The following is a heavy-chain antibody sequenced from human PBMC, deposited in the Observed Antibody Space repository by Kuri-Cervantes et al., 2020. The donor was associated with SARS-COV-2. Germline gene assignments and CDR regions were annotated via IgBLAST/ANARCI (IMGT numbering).Heavy chain of an antibody. CDR1: GFTFSSYS. V-gene: IGHV3-21*01. Sequence: ETLSLTCAASGFTFSSYSMNWVRQAPGKGLEWVSSISSSSSYIYYADSVKGRFTISRDNAKNSLYLQMNSLRAEDTAVYYCARDQQYYDFWSGLTNYYYYGMDVWGQGTTVTVSS. J-gene: IGHJ6*02. CDR3: ARDQQYYDFWSGLTNYYYYGMDV. D-gene: IGHD3-3*01. CDR2: ISSSSSYI.